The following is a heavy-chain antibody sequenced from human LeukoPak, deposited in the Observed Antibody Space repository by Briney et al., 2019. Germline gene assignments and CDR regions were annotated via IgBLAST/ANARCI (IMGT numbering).Heavy chain of an antibody. J-gene: IGHJ4*02. D-gene: IGHD1-26*01. CDR3: ARRSGSYSLFDY. CDR2: IYYSGST. Sequence: SETLSLTCTVSGGSISSSSYYWGWIRQPPGKGLEWIGSIYYSGSTYYNSSLKSRVTISVDTSKNQFSLKLSSVTAADTAVYYCARRSGSYSLFDYWGQGTLVTVSS. V-gene: IGHV4-39*07. CDR1: GGSISSSSYY.